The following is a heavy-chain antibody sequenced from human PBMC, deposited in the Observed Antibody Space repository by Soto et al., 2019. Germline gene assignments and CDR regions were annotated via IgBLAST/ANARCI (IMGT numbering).Heavy chain of an antibody. CDR1: RFTFSSYG. J-gene: IGHJ6*02. V-gene: IGHV3-30*18. CDR3: AKGLVGYVFGVQDYHYGMDV. D-gene: IGHD2-8*02. Sequence: QVQLVESGGGVVQPGRSLRLSCAASRFTFSSYGMHWVRQAPGKGLEWVAAISYDGSNKNYADSVKGRFTISRDNSKNPLYLQMNGLRGKDTAVYHCAKGLVGYVFGVQDYHYGMDVWAQGTTVTVSS. CDR2: ISYDGSNK.